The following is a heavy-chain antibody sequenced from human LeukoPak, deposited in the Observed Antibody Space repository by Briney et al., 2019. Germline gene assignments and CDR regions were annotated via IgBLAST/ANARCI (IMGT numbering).Heavy chain of an antibody. V-gene: IGHV3-11*01. CDR3: AGGGRGYSGSYFSTY. CDR1: GFIFSDYY. Sequence: GSLRLSCAASGFIFSDYYMSWIRQAPGKGLEWVSYISSSGSTIHYADSVKGRFTISRDNAKNSLSLQMNSLRVEDTAVYYCAGGGRGYSGSYFSTYWGQGTLVTVSS. CDR2: ISSSGSTI. J-gene: IGHJ4*02. D-gene: IGHD1-26*01.